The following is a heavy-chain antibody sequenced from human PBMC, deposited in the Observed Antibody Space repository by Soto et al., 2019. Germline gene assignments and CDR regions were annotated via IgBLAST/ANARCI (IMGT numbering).Heavy chain of an antibody. Sequence: QVQLQESGPGLVKPSETLSLTRTVSGGSISSYYWSWIRQPPGKGLEWIGYIYYSGSTNYNPSLKSRVTISVDTYKNQFSRKLSSVTAADTAVYYCARAPVIYYYYMDVWGKGTTVTVSS. CDR2: IYYSGST. V-gene: IGHV4-59*01. CDR1: GGSISSYY. J-gene: IGHJ6*03. CDR3: ARAPVIYYYYMDV.